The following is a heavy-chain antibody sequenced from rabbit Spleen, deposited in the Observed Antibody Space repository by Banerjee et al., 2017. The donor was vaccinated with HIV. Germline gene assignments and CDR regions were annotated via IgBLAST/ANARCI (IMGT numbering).Heavy chain of an antibody. J-gene: IGHJ6*01. CDR3: ARDTSSSFSSYGMDL. D-gene: IGHD1-1*01. V-gene: IGHV1S40*01. Sequence: QSLEESGGDLVKPGASLTLTCIASGVSFGGNSYMCWVRQAPGKGLEWIACIDTGSSGFTYFANWAKGRFTISKTSSTTVTLQMTSLTAADTATYFCARDTSSSFSSYGMDLWGPGTLVTVS. CDR2: IDTGSSGFT. CDR1: GVSFGGNSY.